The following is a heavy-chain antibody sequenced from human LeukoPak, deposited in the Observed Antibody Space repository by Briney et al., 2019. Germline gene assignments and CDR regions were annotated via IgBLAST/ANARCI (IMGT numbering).Heavy chain of an antibody. Sequence: PGGSLRLSCAASGFTFSSYDMHWGRQATGKGLEWVSAIGTAGDTYYPGSVKGRFTISRENAKNSLYLQMNSRRAGDTAVYYCAREAVEMATIREGGYYYYYMDVWGKGTTVTVSS. CDR1: GFTFSSYD. D-gene: IGHD5-24*01. CDR2: IGTAGDT. V-gene: IGHV3-13*01. CDR3: AREAVEMATIREGGYYYYYMDV. J-gene: IGHJ6*03.